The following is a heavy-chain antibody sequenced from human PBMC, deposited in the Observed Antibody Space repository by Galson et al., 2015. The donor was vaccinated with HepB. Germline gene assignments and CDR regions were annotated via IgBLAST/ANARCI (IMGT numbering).Heavy chain of an antibody. CDR2: ISWNSGSI. CDR1: GFTFDDYA. Sequence: SLRLSCAASGFTFDDYAMHWVRQAPGKGLEWVSGISWNSGSIGYADSVKGRFIISRDNAKNSLYLQMNSLRAEDTALYYCAKDRYSNYGPYYFDYWGQGTLVTVSS. J-gene: IGHJ4*02. D-gene: IGHD4-11*01. CDR3: AKDRYSNYGPYYFDY. V-gene: IGHV3-9*01.